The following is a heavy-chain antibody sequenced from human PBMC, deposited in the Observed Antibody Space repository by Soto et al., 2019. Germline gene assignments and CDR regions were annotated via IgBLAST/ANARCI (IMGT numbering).Heavy chain of an antibody. CDR3: ATSYASGFDP. CDR2: IKPDNGNT. Sequence: QLQLVQSGGEVKKPGASVRVSCEAYGYPFSKYGISWIRQAPVQGLEWMGWIKPDNGNTDYAQKFQGRVTMTTDTASNTAYMELRSLRSDDTAVYYCATSYASGFDPWGQGTLVSVSS. J-gene: IGHJ5*02. V-gene: IGHV1-18*04. CDR1: GYPFSKYG. D-gene: IGHD3-10*01.